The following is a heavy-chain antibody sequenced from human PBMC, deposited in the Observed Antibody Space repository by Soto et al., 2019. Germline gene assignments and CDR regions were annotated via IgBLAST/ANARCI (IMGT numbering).Heavy chain of an antibody. CDR3: ARESEDLTSNFDC. V-gene: IGHV3-21*06. J-gene: IGHJ4*02. CDR2: ISSTTNYI. Sequence: LRLSFAASGFTFTRYSMNWVRQAPGKGLEWVSSISSTTNYIYYGDSMKGRFTISRDNAKNSLYLEMNSLRAEDTAVYYCARESEDLTSNFDCWGQGTLVTVSS. CDR1: GFTFTRYS.